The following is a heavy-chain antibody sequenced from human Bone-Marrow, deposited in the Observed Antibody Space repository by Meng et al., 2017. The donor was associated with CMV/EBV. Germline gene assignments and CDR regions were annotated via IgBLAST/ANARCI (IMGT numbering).Heavy chain of an antibody. J-gene: IGHJ6*02. Sequence: ASVKVSCKASGYTFTSYYMHWVRQAPGQGLEWMGIINPSGGSTSYAQKFQGRVTMTRDTSTSTVYMELSSLRSEDTAVYYCASNVLGSYGMDVWGQGTTVTFYS. V-gene: IGHV1-46*01. CDR3: ASNVLGSYGMDV. D-gene: IGHD3-16*01. CDR2: INPSGGST. CDR1: GYTFTSYY.